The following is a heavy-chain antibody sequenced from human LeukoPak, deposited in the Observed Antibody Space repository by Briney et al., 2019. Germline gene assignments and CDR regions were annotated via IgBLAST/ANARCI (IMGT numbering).Heavy chain of an antibody. V-gene: IGHV3-7*01. CDR1: GFTFSSYW. D-gene: IGHD6-19*01. CDR2: IKQDGSEK. CDR3: ARGGGETSSGQLFDY. Sequence: GGSLRLSCAASGFTFSSYWMSWVRQAPGKGLEWVANIKQDGSEKYYVDSVKGRFTISRDNSKNTLYLQMNSLRPEDTAVYYCARGGGETSSGQLFDYWGQGTLVTVSS. J-gene: IGHJ4*02.